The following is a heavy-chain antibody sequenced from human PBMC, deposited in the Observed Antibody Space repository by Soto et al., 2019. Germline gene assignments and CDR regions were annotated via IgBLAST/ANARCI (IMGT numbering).Heavy chain of an antibody. D-gene: IGHD6-13*01. CDR1: GGTFVRHV. CDR3: ATPAGAATWCSPSHNLDH. CDR2: INPLSVIS. J-gene: IGHJ4*02. V-gene: IGHV1-69*09. Sequence: QVQLVQSGAEVKKPESSVKVSCKTSGGTFVRHVISWVRQAPGQGPEWMGKINPLSVISNYAQKFQDRVTFTADTDSSTAYMVLSSLRSDDTAVYCCATPAGAATWCSPSHNLDHWGQGTLVTVYS.